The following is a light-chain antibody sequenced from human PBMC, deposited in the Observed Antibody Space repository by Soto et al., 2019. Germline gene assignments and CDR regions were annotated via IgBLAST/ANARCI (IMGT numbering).Light chain of an antibody. Sequence: EIVLTQSPGTLSLSPGERATLSCRASQSVSGNHLAWYQQKPGQAPMLLMSGASNRATGIPDEFTGSGSGTDFTLTISRLVPDDCGVYYCHQYGRSYPTFGQGILGDIK. CDR3: HQYGRSYPT. J-gene: IGKJ1*01. CDR2: GAS. CDR1: QSVSGNH. V-gene: IGKV3-20*01.